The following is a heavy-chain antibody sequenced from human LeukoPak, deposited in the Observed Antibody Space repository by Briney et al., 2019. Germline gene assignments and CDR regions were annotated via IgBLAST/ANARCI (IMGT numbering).Heavy chain of an antibody. CDR2: IYSGGST. V-gene: IGHV3-66*01. CDR3: AKDRILEWLSSVFDY. Sequence: GGSLRLSCAASGFTVSSNYMSWVRQAPGKGLEWVSVIYSGGSTYYADSVKGRFTISRDNSKNTLYLQMNSLRAEDTAVYYCAKDRILEWLSSVFDYWGQGTLVTVSS. J-gene: IGHJ4*02. D-gene: IGHD3-3*01. CDR1: GFTVSSNY.